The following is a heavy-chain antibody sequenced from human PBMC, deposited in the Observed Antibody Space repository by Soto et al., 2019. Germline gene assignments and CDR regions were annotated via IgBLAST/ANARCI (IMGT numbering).Heavy chain of an antibody. Sequence: GGSLRLSCAASGFTFSNYGMHWVRQAPGKGLEWVAVIWYDGSNKYYADSVKGRFTISRDSSKNTLYVQMNSLRAEDTAVYYCARDPSHGSGSYLDYWGQGTLVTVSS. CDR2: IWYDGSNK. J-gene: IGHJ4*02. V-gene: IGHV3-33*01. D-gene: IGHD3-10*01. CDR1: GFTFSNYG. CDR3: ARDPSHGSGSYLDY.